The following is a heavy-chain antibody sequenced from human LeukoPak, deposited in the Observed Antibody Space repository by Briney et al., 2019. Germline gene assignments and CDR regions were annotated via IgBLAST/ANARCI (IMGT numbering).Heavy chain of an antibody. V-gene: IGHV4-4*07. CDR2: IYISGNT. Sequence: PSETLSLTCSVSGGSLNTYYWSWIRQPAGKGLEWIGRIYISGNTNYNPSLQSRVTMSVDTSKNQFSLKVSSVTAADTAVYYYARERRLLRGDAFDVWGQGTRVTVSS. CDR3: ARERRLLRGDAFDV. J-gene: IGHJ3*01. D-gene: IGHD4-23*01. CDR1: GGSLNTYY.